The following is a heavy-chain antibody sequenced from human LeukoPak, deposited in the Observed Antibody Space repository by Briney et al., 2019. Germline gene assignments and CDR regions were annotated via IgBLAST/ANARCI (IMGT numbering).Heavy chain of an antibody. J-gene: IGHJ4*02. Sequence: PGGSLRLSCAASGFTFSNYAMRWVRQLPGKGLEWVSGITGRGDATYYADSVQGRFTISRDNSKNTLYLQMNSLRAEDTAVYYCATAGQGEYYFDYWGQGTLVTVSS. CDR2: ITGRGDAT. D-gene: IGHD3-16*01. CDR3: ATAGQGEYYFDY. CDR1: GFTFSNYA. V-gene: IGHV3-23*01.